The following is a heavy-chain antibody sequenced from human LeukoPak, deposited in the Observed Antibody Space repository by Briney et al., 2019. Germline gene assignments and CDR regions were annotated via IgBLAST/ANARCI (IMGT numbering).Heavy chain of an antibody. CDR2: ISSSSSYI. J-gene: IGHJ6*02. Sequence: PGGFLRLSCAASGFTFSSYSMNWVRQAPGKGLEWVSSISSSSSYIYYADSVKGRFTISRDNAKNSLYLQMNSLRAEDTAVYYCHGSGSYYYYYGMDVWGQGTTVTVSS. CDR1: GFTFSSYS. CDR3: HGSGSYYYYYGMDV. V-gene: IGHV3-21*01. D-gene: IGHD3-10*01.